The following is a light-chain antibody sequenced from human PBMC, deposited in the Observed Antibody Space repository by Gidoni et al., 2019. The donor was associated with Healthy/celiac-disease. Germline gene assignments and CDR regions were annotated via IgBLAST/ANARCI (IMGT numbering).Light chain of an antibody. CDR2: DVS. Sequence: QSALTQPASVSGSPGQSLTISCTGTSSDVGDSNYVSWYQQHPGKAPKLMIYDVSNRPSGVSNRFSSSKSGNTASLTISGLQAEDEADYYCSSYTSSNTLIFGGGTQLTVL. CDR1: SSDVGDSNY. V-gene: IGLV2-14*01. J-gene: IGLJ2*01. CDR3: SSYTSSNTLI.